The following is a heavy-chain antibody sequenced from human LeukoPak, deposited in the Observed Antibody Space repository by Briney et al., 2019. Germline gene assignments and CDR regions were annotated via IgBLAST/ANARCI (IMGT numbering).Heavy chain of an antibody. D-gene: IGHD3-3*01. J-gene: IGHJ4*02. CDR2: IRYDGSDK. Sequence: GGSLRLSCATSGFTFSSYGIHWVRQAPGKGLEWVAFIRYDGSDKYYADSVKGRFTISRDKSNNALYLQMNSLRAEDTAVYYCTTAGRITIFEVAPYDFNYWGQGTLVTVSS. CDR3: TTAGRITIFEVAPYDFNY. V-gene: IGHV3-30*02. CDR1: GFTFSSYG.